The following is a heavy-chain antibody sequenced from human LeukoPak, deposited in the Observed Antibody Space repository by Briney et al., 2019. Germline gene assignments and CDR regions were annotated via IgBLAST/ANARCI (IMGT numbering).Heavy chain of an antibody. J-gene: IGHJ6*02. CDR2: ISSSSSHI. CDR1: GFTFSSYS. V-gene: IGHV3-48*01. D-gene: IGHD5-24*01. CDR3: ADWVNALHRQFYYYGLNV. Sequence: GGSLRLSCAASGFTFSSYSMNWVRQAPGKGLEWVSHISSSSSHIYYADSVKGRFTISRDNAKSSLYLQMNSLRAEDTAVYYCADWVNALHRQFYYYGLNVWGQGTTVTVSS.